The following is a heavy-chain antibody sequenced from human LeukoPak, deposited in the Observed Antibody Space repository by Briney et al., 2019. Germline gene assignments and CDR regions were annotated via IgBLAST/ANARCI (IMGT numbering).Heavy chain of an antibody. D-gene: IGHD6-6*01. V-gene: IGHV4-39*01. CDR2: VYYSGNT. CDR1: GDSISRSTYY. CDR3: MRPGIAARPVDWFDP. Sequence: SETLSLTCTVSGDSISRSTYYWGWIRQPPGKGLEWIGSVYYSGNTYYNPSLKSRVTISVETSKNQFSLKLTSVTAADTAVYYCMRPGIAARPVDWFDPWGQGTLVTVSS. J-gene: IGHJ5*02.